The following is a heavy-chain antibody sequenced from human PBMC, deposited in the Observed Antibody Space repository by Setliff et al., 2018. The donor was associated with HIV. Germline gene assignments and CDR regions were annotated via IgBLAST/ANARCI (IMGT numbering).Heavy chain of an antibody. CDR2: ISPDNANT. CDR1: GYTFTDYF. V-gene: IGHV1-2*02. Sequence: ASVKVSCKSSGYTFTDYFMHWVRQAPGQGLEWMGWISPDNANTRISQRFRGSVTMTRDRSINTAYMEFSGLTSDDTAVYYCAGGVVVSYYYYYYMDVWGKGTTVTVSS. D-gene: IGHD3-22*01. J-gene: IGHJ6*03. CDR3: AGGVVVSYYYYYYMDV.